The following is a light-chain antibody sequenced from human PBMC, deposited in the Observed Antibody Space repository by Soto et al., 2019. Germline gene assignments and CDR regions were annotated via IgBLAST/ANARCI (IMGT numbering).Light chain of an antibody. CDR2: GAS. Sequence: DIQMTQSPSSVSASVGDRVTITCRASQDISSWLAWYQQKPGKAPKLLIYGASVLESGVPPRFSGSGSGTDFTLTVSSLQPEDFVTYYCQQANSFPLTFGGGTKVEIK. V-gene: IGKV1-12*01. CDR3: QQANSFPLT. J-gene: IGKJ4*01. CDR1: QDISSW.